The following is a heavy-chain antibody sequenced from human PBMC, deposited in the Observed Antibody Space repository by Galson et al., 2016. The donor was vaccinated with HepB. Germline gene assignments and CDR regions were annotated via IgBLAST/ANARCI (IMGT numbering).Heavy chain of an antibody. Sequence: SLRLSCAVSGLTFSREWMCWVRQAPGKGLEWVANIKEDGSEKNYVDSVKGRFTISRDNAKKSLYLQMSSLRAEDTAVYYCVRDFTHHYSNIWYDALDIWGQGTMVTVSS. CDR2: IKEDGSEK. V-gene: IGHV3-7*04. CDR1: GLTFSREW. CDR3: VRDFTHHYSNIWYDALDI. D-gene: IGHD6-13*01. J-gene: IGHJ3*02.